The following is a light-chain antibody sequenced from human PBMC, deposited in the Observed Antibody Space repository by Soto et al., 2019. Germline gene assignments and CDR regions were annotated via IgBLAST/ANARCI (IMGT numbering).Light chain of an antibody. J-gene: IGKJ1*01. Sequence: EIVLTQSPGTLSLSPGGRANLSRRARQSVNSNYLTRYQQKTGQAPRLLIYGASSRATGIPDRFSGSGSGTDFTLTISRLEPEDFAVYYCQQYGSSRWTFGQGTKVDIK. CDR2: GAS. CDR1: QSVNSNY. CDR3: QQYGSSRWT. V-gene: IGKV3-20*01.